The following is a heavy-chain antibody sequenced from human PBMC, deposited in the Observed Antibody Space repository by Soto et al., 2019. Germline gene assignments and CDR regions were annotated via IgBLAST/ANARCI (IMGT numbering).Heavy chain of an antibody. CDR2: ISTSGTTI. J-gene: IGHJ6*02. CDR3: ARGISMTVVVTPPGMDV. D-gene: IGHD3-22*01. V-gene: IGHV3-11*01. CDR1: GFTFSDYD. Sequence: KAGGSLRLSCAASGFTFSDYDMSWIRQAPGKGLEWVSYISTSGTTIYYGDSVRGRFTVSRDNAKNSLYLQMNSLRVEDTADYFCARGISMTVVVTPPGMDVWGQGTTVTVSS.